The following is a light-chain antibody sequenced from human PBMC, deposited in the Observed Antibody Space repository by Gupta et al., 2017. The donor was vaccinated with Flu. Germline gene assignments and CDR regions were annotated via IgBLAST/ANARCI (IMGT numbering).Light chain of an antibody. CDR3: SSYTTSSTLV. CDR2: EVI. V-gene: IGLV2-14*01. Sequence: SITISCTGTRGDIGDYKYVSWYQHYPGKAPKLIIYEVISRPSRVSHRFSGSKSGNTASLTISGLQAEDEADYFCSSYTTSSTLVFGSGTTVTVL. CDR1: RGDIGDYKY. J-gene: IGLJ1*01.